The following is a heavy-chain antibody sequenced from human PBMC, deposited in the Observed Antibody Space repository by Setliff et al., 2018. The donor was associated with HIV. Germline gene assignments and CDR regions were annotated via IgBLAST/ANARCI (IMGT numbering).Heavy chain of an antibody. CDR3: ARDGGSSGWYFVLGYSDY. CDR1: GGSFSGYC. D-gene: IGHD6-19*01. J-gene: IGHJ4*02. CDR2: INHSGRT. Sequence: SETLSLTCAVYGGSFSGYCWSWIRQPPGKGLEWIGEINHSGRTKYNPSLKSRVTTSVDTSKNQFSLRLSSVTAADTAVYYCARDGGSSGWYFVLGYSDYWGPGTLVTVSS. V-gene: IGHV4-34*01.